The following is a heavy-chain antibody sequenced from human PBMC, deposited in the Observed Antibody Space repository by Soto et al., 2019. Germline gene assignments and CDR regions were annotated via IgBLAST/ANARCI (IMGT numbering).Heavy chain of an antibody. J-gene: IGHJ4*02. CDR1: GGSFSGHY. V-gene: IGHV4-34*01. D-gene: IGHD5-12*01. Sequence: PSETLSLTCAVYGGSFSGHYWSWIRQPPGKGLEWIGEINHSGSTNQNPSLQSRLSISVDTSKNQFSLKLRSVTAADTAVYYCARGIKIIVAPDKYYFDYWGQGTPVTVSS. CDR3: ARGIKIIVAPDKYYFDY. CDR2: INHSGST.